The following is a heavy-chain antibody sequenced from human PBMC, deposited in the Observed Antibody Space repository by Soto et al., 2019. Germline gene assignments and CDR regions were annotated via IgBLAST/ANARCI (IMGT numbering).Heavy chain of an antibody. CDR2: ISYDGSNK. CDR1: GFTFSSYG. J-gene: IGHJ4*02. Sequence: GGSLRLSCAASGFTFSSYGMHWVRQAPGKGLEWVAVISYDGSNKYYADSVKGRFTISRDNSKNTLYLQMNSLRAEDTAVYYCAKDLYAYCSSTSCYYGVSLDYWGQGTLVTVSS. V-gene: IGHV3-30*18. D-gene: IGHD2-2*01. CDR3: AKDLYAYCSSTSCYYGVSLDY.